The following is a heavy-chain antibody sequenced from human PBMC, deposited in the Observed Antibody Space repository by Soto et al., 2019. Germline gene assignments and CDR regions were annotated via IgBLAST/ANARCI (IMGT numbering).Heavy chain of an antibody. CDR1: GFTFRSYA. Sequence: QVQLVESGGGVVQPGRSLRLCCAASGFTFRSYAMHWVRQAPGKGLEWVAIISYDASNKYYADSVKGRFTISRDNSKNTLYLQMNSLRAEDTAVYYCARGYSSSSAAFDYWGQGTLVTVSS. V-gene: IGHV3-30-3*01. CDR3: ARGYSSSSAAFDY. J-gene: IGHJ4*02. D-gene: IGHD6-13*01. CDR2: ISYDASNK.